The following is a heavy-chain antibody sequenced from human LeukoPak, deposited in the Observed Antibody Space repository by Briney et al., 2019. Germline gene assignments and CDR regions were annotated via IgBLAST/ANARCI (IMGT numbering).Heavy chain of an antibody. CDR1: GGSISTYY. CDR2: GST. CDR3: ASPRGDDSGGYYTWYFHH. J-gene: IGHJ1*01. D-gene: IGHD3-22*01. Sequence: SETLSLTCTVSGGSISTYYWSWIRQAPGKGLEWIGSGSTYYNPSLKSRVTISVDTSKNQFSLKLSSVTAADTAVYFCASPRGDDSGGYYTWYFHHWGQGILVTVSS. V-gene: IGHV4-4*09.